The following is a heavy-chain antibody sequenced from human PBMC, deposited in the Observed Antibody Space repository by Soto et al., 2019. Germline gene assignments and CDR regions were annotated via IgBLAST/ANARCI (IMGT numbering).Heavy chain of an antibody. D-gene: IGHD2-8*01. CDR3: TRAMGIVLMVYVYGY. Sequence: PGGSLRLSCTASGFTFGDYAMSWFRQAPGKGLEWVGFIRSKAYGGTTEYAASVKGRFTISRDDSKSIAYLQMNSLKTEDTAVYYCTRAMGIVLMVYVYGYWGQGTLVTVSS. V-gene: IGHV3-49*03. CDR2: IRSKAYGGTT. CDR1: GFTFGDYA. J-gene: IGHJ4*02.